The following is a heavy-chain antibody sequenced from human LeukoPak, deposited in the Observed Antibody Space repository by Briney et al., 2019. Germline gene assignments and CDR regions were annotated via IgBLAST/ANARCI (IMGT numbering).Heavy chain of an antibody. V-gene: IGHV3-21*06. D-gene: IGHD3-9*01. Sequence: GGSLRPPCAASGFTFSSYTMNWVRQAPGKGLEWVSSISSSSSYIYYADSVKGRFTISRDNAKNSLYLQMNSLRAEDTAVYYCARDTYDILTGYYKWAFDIWGQGTMVTVSS. J-gene: IGHJ3*02. CDR1: GFTFSSYT. CDR2: ISSSSSYI. CDR3: ARDTYDILTGYYKWAFDI.